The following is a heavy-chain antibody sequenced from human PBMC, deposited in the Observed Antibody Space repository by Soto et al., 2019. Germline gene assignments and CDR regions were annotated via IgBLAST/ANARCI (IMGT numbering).Heavy chain of an antibody. CDR2: IYYSGST. CDR3: ARSRYFDWLSIGYFDY. V-gene: IGHV4-31*03. Sequence: SETLSLTCSVSGATIDSGPYFWSFIRQNPGKGLEWIGYIYYSGSTYYNPSLKSRVTISVDTSKNQFSLKLSSVTAADTAVYYCARSRYFDWLSIGYFDYWGQGTLVTVSS. CDR1: GATIDSGPYF. D-gene: IGHD3-9*01. J-gene: IGHJ4*02.